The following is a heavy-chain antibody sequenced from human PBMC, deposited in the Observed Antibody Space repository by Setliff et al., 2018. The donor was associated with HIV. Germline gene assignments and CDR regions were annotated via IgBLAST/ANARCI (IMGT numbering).Heavy chain of an antibody. Sequence: SETLSLTCAVSGDSLRNYYWSWIRQPPGKGREWIGYVHRTGSTNYNPSLKSRVAISVDTSKNQFSLKLRSVTATDTAVYYCARGGGHYASGSQWFFDYWGQGALVTVSS. CDR1: GDSLRNYY. D-gene: IGHD3-10*01. J-gene: IGHJ4*02. V-gene: IGHV4-4*09. CDR2: VHRTGST. CDR3: ARGGGHYASGSQWFFDY.